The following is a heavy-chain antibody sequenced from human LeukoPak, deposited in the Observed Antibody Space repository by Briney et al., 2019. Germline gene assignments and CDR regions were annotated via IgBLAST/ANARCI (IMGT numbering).Heavy chain of an antibody. CDR1: GGSISSHY. V-gene: IGHV4-59*08. D-gene: IGHD3-10*01. J-gene: IGHJ4*02. Sequence: SETLSLTCTVSGGSISSHYWSWIRQPPGKRLEWIGYIHSSGGTNCNPSLKSRVTISVDTSKNKFSLKLSSVTAADTAVFYCARLGRAGGGLDYWGQGTLVTVSS. CDR3: ARLGRAGGGLDY. CDR2: IHSSGGT.